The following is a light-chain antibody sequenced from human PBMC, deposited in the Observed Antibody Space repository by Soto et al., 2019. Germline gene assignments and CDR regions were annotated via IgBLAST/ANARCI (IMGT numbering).Light chain of an antibody. CDR2: GAS. V-gene: IGKV3-15*01. CDR1: QSVSSY. Sequence: DIVMTQSPLSLAVTPVEPSSISFMASQSVSSYLAWYQQKPGQAPRLLIYGASRRATGFPARFSGSGSGTDFTLTISSLQSEDFAVYYCQQYDNWPWTFGQGTKVDIK. CDR3: QQYDNWPWT. J-gene: IGKJ1*01.